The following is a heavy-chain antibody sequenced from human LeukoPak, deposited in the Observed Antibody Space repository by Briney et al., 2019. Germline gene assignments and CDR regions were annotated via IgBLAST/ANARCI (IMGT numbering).Heavy chain of an antibody. D-gene: IGHD4-17*01. CDR3: ARDGERRLSYFDY. Sequence: GASVKVSCKASGYTFTTYGITWVRQAPGQGLEWMGWISAYNGNTNYAQRVQGRVTMTTDTSTGTAYMELRSLRSDDTAVYYCARDGERRLSYFDYWGQGTLVTVSS. CDR1: GYTFTTYG. CDR2: ISAYNGNT. J-gene: IGHJ4*02. V-gene: IGHV1-18*01.